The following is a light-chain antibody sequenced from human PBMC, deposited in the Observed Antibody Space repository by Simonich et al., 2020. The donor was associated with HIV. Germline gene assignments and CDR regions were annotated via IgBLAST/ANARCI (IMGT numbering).Light chain of an antibody. CDR1: QSVSSY. CDR3: QQYGSSPLFT. V-gene: IGKV3-20*01. CDR2: GAS. J-gene: IGKJ3*01. Sequence: EIVMTQSPDTLSVSPGERATLSCRASQSVSSYLAWYQQKPGQAPRLLIYGASSRATGIPDRFSGSGSGTDFTLTISRLEPEDFAVYYCQQYGSSPLFTFGPGTKVDIK.